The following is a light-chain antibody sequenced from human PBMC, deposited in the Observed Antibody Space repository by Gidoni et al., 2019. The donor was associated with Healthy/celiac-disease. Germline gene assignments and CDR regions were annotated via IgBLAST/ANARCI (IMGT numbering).Light chain of an antibody. CDR1: QSVSSSY. J-gene: IGKJ4*01. CDR2: GAS. CDR3: QQYGTI. V-gene: IGKV3-20*01. Sequence: EIVLTQSPGTLSLSPGERATLSCRASQSVSSSYLAWYQQKPGQAPRLLIYGASSRATGIPDRFSGSGSGTDFTLTISRLEPEDFAVYYCQQYGTIFGGVTKVEIK.